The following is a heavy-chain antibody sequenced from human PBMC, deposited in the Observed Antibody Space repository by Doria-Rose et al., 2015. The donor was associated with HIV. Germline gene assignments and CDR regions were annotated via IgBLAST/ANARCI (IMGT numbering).Heavy chain of an antibody. CDR3: ARFRPSRGIYYSLDI. V-gene: IGHV4-4*09. Sequence: YYWNWIRQPPGKGLEWIGYIYSSGSTHYNSSLKSRVTISIDTSKNQFSLKLSSVTAADTAVYYCARFRPSRGIYYSLDIWGKGTTVTVSS. D-gene: IGHD3-10*01. J-gene: IGHJ6*03. CDR2: IYSSGST. CDR1: YY.